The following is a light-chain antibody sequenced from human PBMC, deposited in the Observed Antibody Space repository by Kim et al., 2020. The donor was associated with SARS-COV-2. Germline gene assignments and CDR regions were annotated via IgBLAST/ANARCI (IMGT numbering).Light chain of an antibody. CDR3: AAWDDSLSGGV. Sequence: GKGVTISCSGSSANIGSNYVYWYQQFPGTAPKLLIYRNNQRPAGVPDRFSGSKSGTSASLAISGLRSEDEADYYCAAWDDSLSGGVFGGGTQLTVL. CDR1: SANIGSNY. J-gene: IGLJ2*01. CDR2: RNN. V-gene: IGLV1-47*01.